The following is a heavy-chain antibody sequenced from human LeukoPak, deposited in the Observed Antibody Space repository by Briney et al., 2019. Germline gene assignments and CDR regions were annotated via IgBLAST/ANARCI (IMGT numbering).Heavy chain of an antibody. CDR2: ISDSGGST. V-gene: IGHV3-23*01. J-gene: IGHJ4*02. D-gene: IGHD2-2*01. CDR1: GITLSNYG. CDR3: AKGARVRGKFDY. Sequence: GGSLRLSCAVSGITLSNYGMTWGRQAPGKGLEWVAGISDSGGSTNYADSVKGRFTISRDNSKNTLYLQMNSLRAEDTAVYYCAKGARVRGKFDYWGQGTLVTVSS.